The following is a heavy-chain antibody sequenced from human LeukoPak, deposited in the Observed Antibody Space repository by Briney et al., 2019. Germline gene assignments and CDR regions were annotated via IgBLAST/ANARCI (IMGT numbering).Heavy chain of an antibody. V-gene: IGHV3-72*01. Sequence: PGGSLRLSCAASGFTFSDHYMDWVRQAPGKGLEWVGRIRNKANSYTTEYAASVKGRFTISRDDSKNSLYLQMNSLKTEDTAVYYCAKGLQKIQLSSVDYWGQGTLVTVSS. CDR1: GFTFSDHY. D-gene: IGHD3-16*02. J-gene: IGHJ4*02. CDR3: AKGLQKIQLSSVDY. CDR2: IRNKANSYTT.